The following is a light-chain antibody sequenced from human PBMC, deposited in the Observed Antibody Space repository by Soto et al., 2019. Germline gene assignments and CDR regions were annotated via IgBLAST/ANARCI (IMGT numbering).Light chain of an antibody. J-gene: IGLJ3*02. V-gene: IGLV2-14*01. CDR2: EVS. CDR1: SSDVGGYNY. CDR3: SSYSSVTTLWV. Sequence: QSALTQPASVSGSPGQSITISCTGISSDVGGYNYVSWYQQHPGKAPKLIIYEVSNRPSGVSNRFSGSKSGNTASLTVSWLQAEDEADYYCSSYSSVTTLWVFGGGTKLTVL.